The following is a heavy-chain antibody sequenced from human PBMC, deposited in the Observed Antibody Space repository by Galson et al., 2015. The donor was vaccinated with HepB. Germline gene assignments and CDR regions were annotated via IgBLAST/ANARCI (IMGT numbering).Heavy chain of an antibody. CDR2: FDPEDDEI. CDR1: GYSLTELS. J-gene: IGHJ6*02. Sequence: SVKVSCKVSGYSLTELSIHWVRQAPGKGLEWMGGFDPEDDEIIYAQKFQGRVTMTEDISTDTAYMDLSSLKSEDTAIYYCATDLGSPPDLYYYYGLDVWGQGTTVTVSS. CDR3: ATDLGSPPDLYYYYGLDV. D-gene: IGHD7-27*01. V-gene: IGHV1-24*01.